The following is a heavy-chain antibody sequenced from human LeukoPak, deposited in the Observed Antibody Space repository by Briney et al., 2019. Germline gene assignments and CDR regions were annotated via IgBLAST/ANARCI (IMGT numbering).Heavy chain of an antibody. J-gene: IGHJ6*02. V-gene: IGHV4-34*01. Sequence: SETLSLTCAVYGGSFSGYYWSWIRQPPGKALEWIGEINHSGSTNYNPSPKSRVTISVDTSKNQFSLKLSSVTAADTAVYYCARGVRYDFWSGYYGYDMDVWGQGTTVTVSS. CDR2: INHSGST. D-gene: IGHD3-3*01. CDR1: GGSFSGYY. CDR3: ARGVRYDFWSGYYGYDMDV.